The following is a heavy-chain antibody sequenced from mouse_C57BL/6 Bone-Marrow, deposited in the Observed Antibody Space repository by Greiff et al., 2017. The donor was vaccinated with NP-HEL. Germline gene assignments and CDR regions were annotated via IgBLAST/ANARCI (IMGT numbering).Heavy chain of an antibody. D-gene: IGHD4-1*01. Sequence: EVKLMESGGGLVKPGGSLKLSCAASGFTFSSYAMSWVRQTPEKRLEWVATISDGGSYTYYPDNVKGRFTISRDNAKNNLYLQMSHLKSEDTAMYYCARGDWDEGYFDVWGTGTTVTVSS. CDR3: ARGDWDEGYFDV. CDR2: ISDGGSYT. J-gene: IGHJ1*03. V-gene: IGHV5-4*03. CDR1: GFTFSSYA.